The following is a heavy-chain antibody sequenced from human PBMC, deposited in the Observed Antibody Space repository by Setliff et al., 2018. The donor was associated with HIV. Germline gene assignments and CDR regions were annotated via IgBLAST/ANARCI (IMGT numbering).Heavy chain of an antibody. J-gene: IGHJ4*02. CDR1: GYRFTGFA. CDR2: INAGTGNT. CDR3: ARSLREYSYGSPDY. D-gene: IGHD5-18*01. V-gene: IGHV1-3*01. Sequence: ASVKVSCKASGYRFTGFAIHWVRQAPGQRFEWMRWINAGTGNTKYSQKFQDRGTISRDIHANTAYMELSSLRSEDTAIYYCARSLREYSYGSPDYWGPGTLVTVSS.